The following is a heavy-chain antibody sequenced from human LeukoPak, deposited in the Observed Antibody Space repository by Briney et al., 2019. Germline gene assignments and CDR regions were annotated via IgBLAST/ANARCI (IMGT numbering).Heavy chain of an antibody. J-gene: IGHJ4*02. Sequence: PSETLSLTCAVSSGSISSGGYSWSWIRQPPGEGLEWFGYISHSGSTYYNSSLKSRVTASVDRSKNQFSLKLSSVTAADTAVFYCAARGAYDSSGYLAYWGQGTLVTVSS. CDR2: ISHSGST. V-gene: IGHV4-30-2*01. CDR1: SGSISSGGYS. D-gene: IGHD3-22*01. CDR3: AARGAYDSSGYLAY.